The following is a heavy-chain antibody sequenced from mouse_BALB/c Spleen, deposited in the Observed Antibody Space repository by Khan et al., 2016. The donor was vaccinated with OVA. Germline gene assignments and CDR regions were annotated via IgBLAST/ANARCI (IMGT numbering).Heavy chain of an antibody. CDR2: IDPETGGT. J-gene: IGHJ2*01. CDR3: TRSYYGSSGFDY. V-gene: IGHV1-15*01. CDR1: GYTFTDYE. Sequence: QIQLVQSGAELVRPGASVTLSCKASGYTFTDYEMHWVKQTPVHGLEWIGAIDPETGGTAYNQKFKGKATLTADNSSSTAYMQLSSLTSEDSAVYYCTRSYYGSSGFDYWGQGTTLTVSS. D-gene: IGHD1-1*01.